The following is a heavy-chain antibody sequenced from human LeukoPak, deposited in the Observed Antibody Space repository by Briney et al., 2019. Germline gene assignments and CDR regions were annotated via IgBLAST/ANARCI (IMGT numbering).Heavy chain of an antibody. CDR3: ATEIFGVVIGGLAYDI. D-gene: IGHD3-3*01. CDR2: FEPEDGET. CDR1: GYTFTGYY. Sequence: ASVKVSCKASGYTFTGYYMHWVRQAPGKGLEWMGGFEPEDGETFYAQKLQGRVTMTEDTSTDTAYMELSSLRFEDTAVYYCATEIFGVVIGGLAYDIWGQGTMVTVSS. J-gene: IGHJ3*02. V-gene: IGHV1-24*01.